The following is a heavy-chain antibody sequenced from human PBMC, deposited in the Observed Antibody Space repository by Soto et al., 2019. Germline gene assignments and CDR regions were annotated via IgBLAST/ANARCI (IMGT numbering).Heavy chain of an antibody. CDR1: GGSISSYY. V-gene: IGHV4-59*01. D-gene: IGHD4-17*01. Sequence: QVQLQESGPGLVKPSGTLSLTCTVSGGSISSYYWSWIRQPPGKGLEWIGYIYYSGSTNYNPSLKSRVTISVDTSKNQFSLKLSSVTAADTAVYHCARRYGYAFDIWGQGTMVTVSS. CDR2: IYYSGST. J-gene: IGHJ3*02. CDR3: ARRYGYAFDI.